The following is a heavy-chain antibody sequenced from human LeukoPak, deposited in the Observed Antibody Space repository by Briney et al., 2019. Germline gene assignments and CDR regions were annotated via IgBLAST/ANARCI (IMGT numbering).Heavy chain of an antibody. V-gene: IGHV4-34*01. Sequence: ASETLSLTCAVYGGSFSGYSWSWIRQPPGKGLEWIGEINHSGSTNYNPSLKSRVTISVDTSKNQFSLKLSSVTAADTAVYYCARQVKIVVVTATFDYWGQGTLVTVSS. CDR2: INHSGST. D-gene: IGHD2-21*02. J-gene: IGHJ4*02. CDR1: GGSFSGYS. CDR3: ARQVKIVVVTATFDY.